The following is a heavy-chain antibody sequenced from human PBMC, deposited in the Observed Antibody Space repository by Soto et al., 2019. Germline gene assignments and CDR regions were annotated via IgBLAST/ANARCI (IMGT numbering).Heavy chain of an antibody. Sequence: SETLSLTCTVSGGSISSGDYYWSWIRQPPGKGLEWIGCIFYTGSTYYTPSLKSRITMSVYTSKSQFSLKLTSVTAADTAVYYCAGVTRYCAAGGCNPNWFDPWGQGTQVTVSS. J-gene: IGHJ5*02. CDR2: IFYTGST. CDR3: AGVTRYCAAGGCNPNWFDP. D-gene: IGHD2-8*02. V-gene: IGHV4-30-4*01. CDR1: GGSISSGDYY.